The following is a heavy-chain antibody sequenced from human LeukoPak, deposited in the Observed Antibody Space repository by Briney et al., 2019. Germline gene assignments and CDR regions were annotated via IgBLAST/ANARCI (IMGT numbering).Heavy chain of an antibody. V-gene: IGHV3-23*01. D-gene: IGHD2-2*01. J-gene: IGHJ4*02. Sequence: GGTLRLSCAASGFTFSSYGMSWVRQAPGKGLEWVSAISGSGGSTYYADSVKGRFTISRDNSKNTLYLQMNSLRAEDTAVYYCAKDYSRCSSTSCSPDYWGQGTLVTVSS. CDR3: AKDYSRCSSTSCSPDY. CDR1: GFTFSSYG. CDR2: ISGSGGST.